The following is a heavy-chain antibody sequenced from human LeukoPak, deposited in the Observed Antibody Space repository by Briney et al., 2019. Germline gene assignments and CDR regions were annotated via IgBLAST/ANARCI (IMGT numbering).Heavy chain of an antibody. D-gene: IGHD3-10*01. CDR1: GGTFSNFA. V-gene: IGHV1-18*01. CDR2: ISAYNGNT. J-gene: IGHJ4*02. CDR3: ARHRRLGYYGSGSYYNDY. Sequence: ASVKVSCKASGGTFSNFAFSWVRQAPGQGLEWMGWISAYNGNTNYAQKLQGRVTMTTDTSTSTAYMELRSLRSDDTAVYYCARHRRLGYYGSGSYYNDYWGQGTLVTVSS.